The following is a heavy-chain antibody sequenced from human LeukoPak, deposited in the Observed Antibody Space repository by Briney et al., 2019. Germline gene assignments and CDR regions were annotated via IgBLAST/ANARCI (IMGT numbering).Heavy chain of an antibody. Sequence: ASVKVSCKASGGTFSSYAISWVRQAPGQGLEWMGRIIPIFGIANYAQKFQGRVMITADKSTSTAYMELSSLRSEDTAVYYCASQYYYYGMDVWGQGTTVTVSS. V-gene: IGHV1-69*04. CDR2: IIPIFGIA. CDR3: ASQYYYYGMDV. CDR1: GGTFSSYA. J-gene: IGHJ6*02.